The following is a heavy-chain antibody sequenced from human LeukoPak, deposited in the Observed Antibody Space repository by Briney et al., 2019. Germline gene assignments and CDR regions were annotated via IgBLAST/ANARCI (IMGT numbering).Heavy chain of an antibody. CDR2: ISYSGST. J-gene: IGHJ3*02. CDR3: ARGSPHPKPAYYGDQVYAFDI. CDR1: DGSISSSSYY. D-gene: IGHD4-17*01. Sequence: SETLSLTCTVSDGSISSSSYYWGWVRQPPGKGLEWIGSISYSGSTYYNPSLKSRVTISVDTSKNHFSLKLSSVTAADTAVYYCARGSPHPKPAYYGDQVYAFDIWGQGTMVTVSS. V-gene: IGHV4-39*02.